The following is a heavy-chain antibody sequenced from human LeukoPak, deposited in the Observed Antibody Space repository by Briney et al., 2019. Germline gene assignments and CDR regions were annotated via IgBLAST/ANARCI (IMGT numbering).Heavy chain of an antibody. Sequence: PSETLSLTCTVSGGSISSGDYYWSWIRQPPGKGLEWIGYIYYSGSTYYNPSLKSRFTLSVDTSKSQFSLKLSSVTAADTAVYYCARGGTGSGWSCYYYYMDVWGKGTTVTVSS. V-gene: IGHV4-30-4*08. CDR2: IYYSGST. J-gene: IGHJ6*03. D-gene: IGHD6-19*01. CDR1: GGSISSGDYY. CDR3: ARGGTGSGWSCYYYYMDV.